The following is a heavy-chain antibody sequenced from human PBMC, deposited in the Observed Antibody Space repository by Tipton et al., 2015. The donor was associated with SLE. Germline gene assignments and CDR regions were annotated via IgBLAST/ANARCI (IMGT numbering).Heavy chain of an antibody. Sequence: TLSLTCTVSGGSISSSSYYWGWNRQPPGKGLEWIGSIYYSGSTYYNPSLKSRVTISVDTSKNQFPLKLSSVTAADTAVYYCARENCGGDCYTDYWGQGTLVTVSS. CDR1: GGSISSSSYY. CDR3: ARENCGGDCYTDY. V-gene: IGHV4-39*06. J-gene: IGHJ4*02. CDR2: IYYSGST. D-gene: IGHD2-21*01.